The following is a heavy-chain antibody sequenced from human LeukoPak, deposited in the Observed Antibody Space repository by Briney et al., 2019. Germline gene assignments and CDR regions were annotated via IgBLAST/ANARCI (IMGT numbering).Heavy chain of an antibody. CDR1: GYTFTSYE. CDR2: MNPNSGNT. Sequence: GASVKVSCKASGYTFTSYEIYWVRQATGQGLEWMGWMNPNSGNTGYAQKFQGRVTITRSTSIRTAYMELSSLRSEDTAVYYCARGASRSFDYWGQGTLVTVSS. CDR3: ARGASRSFDY. V-gene: IGHV1-8*03. J-gene: IGHJ4*02.